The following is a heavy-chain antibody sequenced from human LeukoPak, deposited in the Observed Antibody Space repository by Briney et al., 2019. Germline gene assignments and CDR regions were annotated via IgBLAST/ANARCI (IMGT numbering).Heavy chain of an antibody. V-gene: IGHV3-49*04. D-gene: IGHD2-15*01. Sequence: GRSLRLSCTASGFTFGDYAMSWVRQAPGKGLEWVGFIRSKAYGGTTEYAASVKGRFTISRDDSKSIAYLQMNSLKTEDTAVYYCVVAATNYYYYGMDVWGQGTTVTVSS. CDR1: GFTFGDYA. CDR2: IRSKAYGGTT. J-gene: IGHJ6*02. CDR3: VVAATNYYYYGMDV.